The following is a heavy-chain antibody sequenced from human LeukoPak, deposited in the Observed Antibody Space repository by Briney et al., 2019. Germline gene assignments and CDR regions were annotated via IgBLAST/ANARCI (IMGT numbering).Heavy chain of an antibody. CDR2: ISHSGTT. V-gene: IGHV4-4*02. CDR1: GGSIDITNY. J-gene: IGHJ4*02. D-gene: IGHD2/OR15-2a*01. CDR3: TRENRPFCPFAY. Sequence: SETLSLTCGVSGGSIDITNYWSWVRQAPGKGLEWIGEISHSGTTNYNPSLRSRVTMFLDRANNQFSLSLTSVTAADSAIYYCTRENRPFCPFAYWGQGVLVTVSS.